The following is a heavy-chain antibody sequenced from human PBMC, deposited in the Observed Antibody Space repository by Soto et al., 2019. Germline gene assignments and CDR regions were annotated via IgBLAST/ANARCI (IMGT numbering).Heavy chain of an antibody. J-gene: IGHJ3*02. CDR1: GGSISSSTYY. CDR3: ARVGTLLDDAFDI. Sequence: PSETLSLTCTVSGGSISSSTYYWGWMRQPPGKGLEWIGEIYHSGSTNYNPSLKSRVTISVDKSKNQFSLKLSSVTAADTAVYYCARVGTLLDDAFDIWGQGTMVTVSS. D-gene: IGHD2-21*02. V-gene: IGHV4-39*07. CDR2: IYHSGST.